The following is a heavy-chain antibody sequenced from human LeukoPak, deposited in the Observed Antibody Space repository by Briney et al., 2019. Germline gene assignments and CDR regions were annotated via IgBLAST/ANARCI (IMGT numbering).Heavy chain of an antibody. V-gene: IGHV4-38-2*02. J-gene: IGHJ4*02. CDR2: IYHSGST. Sequence: PSETLSLTCAVSGYSISSGYYWGWIRQPPGKGLEWIGSIYHSGSTYYNPSLKSRVTISVDTSKNQFSLKLSSVTAADTAVYYCARESGSSGWAYYFDYWGQGTLVTVSS. CDR1: GYSISSGYY. D-gene: IGHD6-19*01. CDR3: ARESGSSGWAYYFDY.